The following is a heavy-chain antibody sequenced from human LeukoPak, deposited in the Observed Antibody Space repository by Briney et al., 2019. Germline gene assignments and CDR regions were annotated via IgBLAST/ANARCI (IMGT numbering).Heavy chain of an antibody. J-gene: IGHJ4*02. D-gene: IGHD1-14*01. Sequence: SVKVSCKASGGTFRRFAMSWVRQAPGQGLEWMGGIIPIFGSANYAQKFQGRVTITADESTSTAYMELSNLRSEDTAVYYCARDSSAVGTPPLDYWGQGTLVTVSS. CDR2: IIPIFGSA. V-gene: IGHV1-69*13. CDR1: GGTFRRFA. CDR3: ARDSSAVGTPPLDY.